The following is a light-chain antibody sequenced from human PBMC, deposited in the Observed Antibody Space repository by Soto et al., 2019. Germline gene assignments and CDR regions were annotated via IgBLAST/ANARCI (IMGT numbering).Light chain of an antibody. Sequence: DIQMTQSPSTLSASVGDRVTITCRASQTISRWLAWYLQKPGKAPKLLIYKASSLQSGVPSRFSGSGSGTEFTLTISSLQPDDVATYYCQHSYNYPWTFGQGTKVEIK. CDR1: QTISRW. J-gene: IGKJ1*01. V-gene: IGKV1-5*03. CDR2: KAS. CDR3: QHSYNYPWT.